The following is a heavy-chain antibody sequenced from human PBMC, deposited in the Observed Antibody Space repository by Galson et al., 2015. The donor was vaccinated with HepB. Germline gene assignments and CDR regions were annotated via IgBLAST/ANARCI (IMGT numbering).Heavy chain of an antibody. CDR2: ISYDGSNK. J-gene: IGHJ4*02. CDR3: ARDPATNRGDGDYFDY. CDR1: GFTFSNYA. Sequence: SLRLSCAASGFTFSNYAMHWVRQAPGKGLEWVVVISYDGSNKYYADSVEGRFTISRDNSKNTVYLQMNSLRAEDTAVYYCARDPATNRGDGDYFDYWGQGTLVTVSS. V-gene: IGHV3-30-3*01. D-gene: IGHD7-27*01.